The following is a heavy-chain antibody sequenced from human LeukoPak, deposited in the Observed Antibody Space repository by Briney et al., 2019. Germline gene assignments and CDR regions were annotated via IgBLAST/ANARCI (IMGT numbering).Heavy chain of an antibody. D-gene: IGHD3-10*01. J-gene: IGHJ4*02. CDR1: GYTFTSYG. V-gene: IGHV1-18*01. Sequence: ASVKVSCKTSGYTFTSYGVSWVRQAPGQGLEWMGWISVYNGNTIYAEKLQGRVTVTTDTSTTTAYMELRSLRSDDTAVYYCARAQTTGFGESIDYWSQGTLVTVSS. CDR2: ISVYNGNT. CDR3: ARAQTTGFGESIDY.